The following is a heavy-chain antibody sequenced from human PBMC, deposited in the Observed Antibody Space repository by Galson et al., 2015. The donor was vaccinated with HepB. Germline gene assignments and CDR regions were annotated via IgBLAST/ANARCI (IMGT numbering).Heavy chain of an antibody. CDR1: GFTFSSYA. D-gene: IGHD1-1*01. V-gene: IGHV3-30-3*01. J-gene: IGHJ4*02. CDR3: ARGAPGRNAPFDY. CDR2: ISYDGSNK. Sequence: SLRLSCAASGFTFSSYAMHWVRQAPGKGLEWVAVISYDGSNKYYADSVKGRFTISRDNSKNTLYLQMNSLRAEDTAVYYCARGAPGRNAPFDYWGQGTLVTVSS.